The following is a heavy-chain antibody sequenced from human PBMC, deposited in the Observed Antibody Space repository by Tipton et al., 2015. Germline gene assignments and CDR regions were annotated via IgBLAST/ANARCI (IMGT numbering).Heavy chain of an antibody. CDR2: TYYRSRWYN. D-gene: IGHD3-10*01. CDR3: TRGVAMVRGVIIHSAP. J-gene: IGHJ5*02. Sequence: GLVKPSETLSLTCAISGDNISTNGAAWNWIRQSPSRGLEWLGRTYYRSRWYNDYPLSLKSRIAIHPDTSKNQFSLQLKSVTPEDAAMYYCTRGVAMVRGVIIHSAPWGQGTQVTVSS. V-gene: IGHV6-1*01. CDR1: GDNISTNGAA.